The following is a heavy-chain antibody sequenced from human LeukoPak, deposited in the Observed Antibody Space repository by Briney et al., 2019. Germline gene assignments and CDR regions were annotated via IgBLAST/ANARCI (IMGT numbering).Heavy chain of an antibody. Sequence: SETLSLTCTVSGGSISSYYWSWIRQPPRKGLEWVGYIYYCGRTNYNPPLKSRVTISVDTSKNQFSLKLSSAAAADTAVYYCARALHSSGWYVGWGQGPLVTVSS. D-gene: IGHD6-19*01. CDR3: ARALHSSGWYVG. CDR2: IYYCGRT. J-gene: IGHJ4*02. V-gene: IGHV4-59*01. CDR1: GGSISSYY.